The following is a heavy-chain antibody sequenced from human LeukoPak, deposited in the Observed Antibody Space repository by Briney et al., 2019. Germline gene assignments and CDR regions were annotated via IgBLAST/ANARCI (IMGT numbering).Heavy chain of an antibody. J-gene: IGHJ6*02. CDR1: GFTFSDYY. CDR2: ISSSGSTI. CDR3: ARAREDIVVVPAASDITNYYYYYGMDV. V-gene: IGHV3-11*01. Sequence: MSGGSLRLSCAASGFTFSDYYMSWIRQAPGKGLEWVSYISSSGSTIYYADSVKGRFTISRGNAKNSLYLQMNSLRAEDTAVYYCARAREDIVVVPAASDITNYYYYYGMDVWGQGTTVTVSS. D-gene: IGHD2-2*01.